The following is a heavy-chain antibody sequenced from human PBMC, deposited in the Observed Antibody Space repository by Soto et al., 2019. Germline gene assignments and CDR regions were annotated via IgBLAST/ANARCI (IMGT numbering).Heavy chain of an antibody. D-gene: IGHD5-12*01. V-gene: IGHV3-48*03. CDR1: GFTFRSYE. J-gene: IGHJ4*02. CDR3: VRDLHEPLPTDVLRVPK. CDR2: ISADCSGP. Sequence: EVQLVESGGGLVQPGGSLTLSCAASGFTFRSYEMHWVRQPPGKGLQWISYISADCSGPYYADSVRGRFTISRDNARNSLALPMNSLRADDAAIYYWVRDLHEPLPTDVLRVPKRGQGTQVTVSS.